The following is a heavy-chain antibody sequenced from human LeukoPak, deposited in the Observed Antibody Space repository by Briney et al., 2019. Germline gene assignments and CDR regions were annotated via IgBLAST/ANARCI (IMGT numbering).Heavy chain of an antibody. Sequence: PGGSLRLSCAASGFTFSSHWMSWVRQAPGKGLEWVANIKQDGSEKYYVDSVKGRFTISRDNAKNSLYLQMNSLRAEDTAVYYCARDQGAVAPDYWGQGTLVTVSS. CDR2: IKQDGSEK. CDR1: GFTFSSHW. V-gene: IGHV3-7*01. CDR3: ARDQGAVAPDY. D-gene: IGHD6-19*01. J-gene: IGHJ4*02.